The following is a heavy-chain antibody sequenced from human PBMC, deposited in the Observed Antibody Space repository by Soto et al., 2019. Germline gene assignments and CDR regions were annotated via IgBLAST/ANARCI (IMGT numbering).Heavy chain of an antibody. D-gene: IGHD5-18*01. V-gene: IGHV4-59*02. CDR3: ARARGYSYGYDY. J-gene: IGHJ4*02. CDR2: IYYSGST. CDR1: GGSVSSYY. Sequence: SETLSLTCTVSGGSVSSYYCGWIRQHPGKGLEWTGYIYYSGSTNYNPSLKSRVTISVDTSKNQFSLKLSSVTAADTAVYYCARARGYSYGYDYWGQGTLVTVSS.